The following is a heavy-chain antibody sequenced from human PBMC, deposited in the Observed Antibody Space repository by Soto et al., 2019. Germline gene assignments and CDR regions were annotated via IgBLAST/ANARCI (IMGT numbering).Heavy chain of an antibody. CDR3: AKGLRFLEWLLSPNSMDV. D-gene: IGHD3-3*01. CDR2: ISYDGSNK. V-gene: IGHV3-30*18. J-gene: IGHJ6*02. Sequence: PLRLSCAASGCTFMSYGMDWVLEAPGEGLEWVAVISYDGSNKYYADSVKGRFTISRDNSKNTLYLQMNSLRAEDTAVYYCAKGLRFLEWLLSPNSMDVWGQGTTVTVS. CDR1: GCTFMSYG.